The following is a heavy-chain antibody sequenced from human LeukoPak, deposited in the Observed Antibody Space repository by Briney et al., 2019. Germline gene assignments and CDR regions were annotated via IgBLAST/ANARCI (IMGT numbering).Heavy chain of an antibody. CDR2: IWYDGSNK. Sequence: PGGSLRLSCAASGFTFSSYGMHWVRQAPGKGLEWVAVIWYDGSNKYYADSVKGRFPISRDNSKNTLYLQMNSLRAEDTAVYYCARELYYYDSSGLFDYWGQGTLVTVSS. D-gene: IGHD3-22*01. J-gene: IGHJ4*02. CDR1: GFTFSSYG. CDR3: ARELYYYDSSGLFDY. V-gene: IGHV3-33*01.